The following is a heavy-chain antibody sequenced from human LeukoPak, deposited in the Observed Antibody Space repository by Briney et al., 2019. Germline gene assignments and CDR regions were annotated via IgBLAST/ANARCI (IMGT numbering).Heavy chain of an antibody. CDR3: AKYCSGGNCYSGLY. J-gene: IGHJ4*02. Sequence: PGGSLRLSCVASGLTFSSYDMTWVRQAPGKGLEWVSTFTSSVGSTYYADSVKGRFTISRDSSKNTLFLQMNSLRAEDTAVYYCAKYCSGGNCYSGLYWGQGTLVTVSS. CDR1: GLTFSSYD. D-gene: IGHD2-15*01. CDR2: FTSSVGST. V-gene: IGHV3-23*01.